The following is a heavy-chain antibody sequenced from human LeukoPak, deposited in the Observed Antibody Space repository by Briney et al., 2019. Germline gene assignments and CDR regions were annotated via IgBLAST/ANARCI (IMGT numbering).Heavy chain of an antibody. CDR1: EIMCSNYE. CDR2: IGTDGGYI. V-gene: IGHV3-21*01. Sequence: GGSLTLPGAASEIMCSNYEMNWLGQAPGKKKEWVATIGTDGGYIYYADSVKGRFTISRDNAKSSLYLQMNSLRAEDTAVYYCARPYWGYYFDNWGQGTLDTVSS. J-gene: IGHJ4*02. D-gene: IGHD7-27*01. CDR3: ARPYWGYYFDN.